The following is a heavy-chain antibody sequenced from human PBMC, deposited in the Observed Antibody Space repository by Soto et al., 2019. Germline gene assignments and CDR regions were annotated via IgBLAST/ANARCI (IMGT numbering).Heavy chain of an antibody. CDR3: ARASPGGGVIVTGPPSNWFEP. V-gene: IGHV1-18*01. CDR1: SYTFSTYA. J-gene: IGHJ5*01. Sequence: QVQLVQSGAEVKKPGASVKVSCKASSYTFSTYAINWVRQAPGQGLEWMGWISIYNGNTNYAQNLPGRGTMDGENSTNHGQMGLGSLRSERQALYYRARASPGGGVIVTGPPSNWFEPWGPGTLVTVSS. D-gene: IGHD3-10*01. CDR2: ISIYNGNT.